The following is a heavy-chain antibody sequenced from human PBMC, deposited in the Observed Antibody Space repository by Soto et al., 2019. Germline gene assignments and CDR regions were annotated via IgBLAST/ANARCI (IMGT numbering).Heavy chain of an antibody. V-gene: IGHV1-46*01. Sequence: ASVKVSCKASGYTFTSFYMHWVRQAPGQGLEWMGIINPSGTTTDYAQKFQGRVTMTRDTSTSTYYMELSSLKSEDTAGYYCAKPQIARQYYCGMEVWGQGTAVTVSS. CDR3: AKPQIARQYYCGMEV. CDR2: INPSGTTT. J-gene: IGHJ6*02. CDR1: GYTFTSFY.